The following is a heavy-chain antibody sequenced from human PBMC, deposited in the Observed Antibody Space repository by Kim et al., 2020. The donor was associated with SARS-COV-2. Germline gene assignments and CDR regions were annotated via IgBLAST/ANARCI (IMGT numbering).Heavy chain of an antibody. D-gene: IGHD3-10*01. Sequence: SETLSLTCTVSGGSISSSSYYWGWIRQPQGKGLEWIGSIYYSGTNYYNPSIKSRVTITVDTSKNQFSLKLSSVTAADTAVYYCARLRRYYGSGSYYPTDSCDYYGMDVWGQGTTVTVSS. CDR2: IYYSGTN. CDR3: ARLRRYYGSGSYYPTDSCDYYGMDV. CDR1: GGSISSSSYY. J-gene: IGHJ6*02. V-gene: IGHV4-39*01.